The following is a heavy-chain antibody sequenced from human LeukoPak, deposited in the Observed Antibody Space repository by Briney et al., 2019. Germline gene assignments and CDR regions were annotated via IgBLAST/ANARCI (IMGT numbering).Heavy chain of an antibody. CDR2: IQYDGSNE. D-gene: IGHD2-8*01. CDR3: AKDRCSNGVGCYYYYMDV. CDR1: RFTFSSYG. Sequence: SGTSLRLSCAASRFTFSSYGMHWVRQAPGKGLEWVAYIQYDGSNEQYADSVKGRFSISRDSSKNILYLQMNSLRAEDTAVYYCAKDRCSNGVGCYYYYMDVWGKGTTVTISS. J-gene: IGHJ6*03. V-gene: IGHV3-30*02.